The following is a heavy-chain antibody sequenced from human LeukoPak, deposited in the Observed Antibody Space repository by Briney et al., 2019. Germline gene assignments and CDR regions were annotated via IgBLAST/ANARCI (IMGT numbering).Heavy chain of an antibody. V-gene: IGHV4-59*01. CDR2: IYHSGGT. J-gene: IGHJ4*02. CDR3: ARGGGYASPIGY. CDR1: GGSISTYY. D-gene: IGHD5-12*01. Sequence: SGTLSLTCTLSGGSISTYYWSWIRQPPGKGLEWIGYIYHSGGTNYNPSLKSRVTISVDTSKNQFSLKLSSVTAADTAVYYCARGGGYASPIGYWGQGALVTVSS.